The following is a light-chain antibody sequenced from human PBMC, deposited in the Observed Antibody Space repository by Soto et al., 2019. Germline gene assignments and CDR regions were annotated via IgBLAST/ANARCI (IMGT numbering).Light chain of an antibody. Sequence: DIQMTQSPSTLSASVGDRVTITCRASQSISRWLAGYQQKPGKAPKILIYDASNLESGVPSRFSGSGSGTEFTLTISRLQPDDFATYYCQQYTFYSRTFGQGTKVEIK. CDR1: QSISRW. V-gene: IGKV1-5*01. CDR2: DAS. CDR3: QQYTFYSRT. J-gene: IGKJ1*01.